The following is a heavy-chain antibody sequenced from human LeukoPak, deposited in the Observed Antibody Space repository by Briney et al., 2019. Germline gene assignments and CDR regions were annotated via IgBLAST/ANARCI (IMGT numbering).Heavy chain of an antibody. J-gene: IGHJ1*01. V-gene: IGHV1-24*01. CDR3: ATQQLVRFVLRFQH. CDR2: FDPEDGET. D-gene: IGHD6-13*01. CDR1: GYTLTELS. Sequence: ASVKVSCKVSGYTLTELSMHWVRQAPGKGLEWMGRFDPEDGETIYAQKFQGRVTMTEDTSTDTAYMELSSLRSEDTAVYYCATQQLVRFVLRFQHWGQGTLVTVSS.